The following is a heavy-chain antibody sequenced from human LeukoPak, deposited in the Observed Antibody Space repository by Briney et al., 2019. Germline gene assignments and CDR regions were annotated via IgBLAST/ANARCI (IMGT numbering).Heavy chain of an antibody. V-gene: IGHV4-34*01. CDR1: GGSFSGYY. CDR3: ARGRGVVPAALPFYFDY. Sequence: SETLSLTCAVYGGSFSGYYWSWIRQPPGKGLEWIGEINHSGSTNYNPSLKSRVTISVDTSENQFSLKLSSVTAADTAVYYCARGRGVVPAALPFYFDYWGQGTLVTVSS. J-gene: IGHJ4*02. CDR2: INHSGST. D-gene: IGHD2-2*02.